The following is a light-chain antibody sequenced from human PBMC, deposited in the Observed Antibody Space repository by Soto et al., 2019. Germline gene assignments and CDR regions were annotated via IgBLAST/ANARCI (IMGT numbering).Light chain of an antibody. CDR3: AAWDDSLSAVV. CDR2: RDS. J-gene: IGLJ2*01. Sequence: QSVLTQPPSASGTPGQRVTISCSGSSSNIGSNYVYWYQQLPGTVPQLLIYRDSERPSGVPDRCSGCTSATSAALAISGRRSDEEADYYCAAWDDSLSAVVFGGGTKLTVL. V-gene: IGLV1-47*01. CDR1: SSNIGSNY.